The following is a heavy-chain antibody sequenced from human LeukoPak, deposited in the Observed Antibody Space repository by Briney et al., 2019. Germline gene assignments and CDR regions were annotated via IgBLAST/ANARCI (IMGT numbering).Heavy chain of an antibody. V-gene: IGHV3-23*01. J-gene: IGHJ4*02. CDR2: VSGSGGST. CDR3: AKGVGDGYNYYFDY. D-gene: IGHD5-24*01. CDR1: RFTVSIYG. Sequence: GGPLRPSCSASRFTVSIYGMTSVRQAPGKGREWVSAVSGSGGSTYYADSVKGRFTISRDNSKNTLYLQMNSLRAEDTAVYYCAKGVGDGYNYYFDYWGQGTLVTVSS.